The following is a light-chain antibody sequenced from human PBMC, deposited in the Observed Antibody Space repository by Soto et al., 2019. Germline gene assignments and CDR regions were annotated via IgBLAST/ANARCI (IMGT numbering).Light chain of an antibody. J-gene: IGLJ1*01. CDR3: SSYTSTNAYV. CDR2: DVS. CDR1: SSDVGAYNY. Sequence: QPLLTPPASMTGSDGQSITISYTGASSDVGAYNYVSWYQQHPGEAPKLLIYDVSNRPSGASNRFSGSKSGNTASLTISGLQAEDEADYYCSSYTSTNAYVFATGTKVTVL. V-gene: IGLV2-14*03.